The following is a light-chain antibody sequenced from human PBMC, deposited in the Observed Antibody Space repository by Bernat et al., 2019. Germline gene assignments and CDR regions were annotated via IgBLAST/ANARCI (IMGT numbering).Light chain of an antibody. V-gene: IGKV1-9*01. CDR1: QVIGTY. J-gene: IGKJ5*01. Sequence: DIQLTQSPPFLSASVGDRVTITCRASQVIGTYLAWYQRKPGKAPNLLIYGASTLQTGVPSRFSGSGSGTEFTLTISSLRPEDFATYHCQQLNSYPITFGQGTRLEI. CDR2: GAS. CDR3: QQLNSYPIT.